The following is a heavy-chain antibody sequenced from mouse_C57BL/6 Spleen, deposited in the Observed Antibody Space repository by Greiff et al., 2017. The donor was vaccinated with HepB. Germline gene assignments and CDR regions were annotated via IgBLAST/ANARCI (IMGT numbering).Heavy chain of an antibody. CDR3: ARAYGSSYVWYFDV. Sequence: EVQLQQSGPELVKPGASVKISCKASGYSFTDYNMNWVKQSNGKSLEWIGVINPNYGTTSYNQKFKGKATLTVDQSSSTAYMQLNSLTSEDSAVYFCARAYGSSYVWYFDVWGTGTTVTVSS. D-gene: IGHD1-1*01. V-gene: IGHV1-39*01. J-gene: IGHJ1*03. CDR2: INPNYGTT. CDR1: GYSFTDYN.